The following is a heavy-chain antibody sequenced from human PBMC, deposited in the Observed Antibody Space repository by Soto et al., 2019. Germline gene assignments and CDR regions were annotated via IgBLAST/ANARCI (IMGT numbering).Heavy chain of an antibody. Sequence: PSETLSLTCAVSGGSISSGGYSWSWIRQPPGKGLEWIGYIYPSDSYTKYNPSFQGHVTISADKSTSTAYLQWSSLRASDTAVYYCASHNFFCGGDCNSSGMDVWGQGTTVTVSS. D-gene: IGHD2-21*02. CDR3: ASHNFFCGGDCNSSGMDV. J-gene: IGHJ6*02. CDR1: GGSISSGGYS. V-gene: IGHV4-30-2*01. CDR2: IYPSDSYT.